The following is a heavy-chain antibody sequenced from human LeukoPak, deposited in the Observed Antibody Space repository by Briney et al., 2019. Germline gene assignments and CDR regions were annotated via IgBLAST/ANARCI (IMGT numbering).Heavy chain of an antibody. D-gene: IGHD2-21*01. Sequence: GGSLRLSCAASGFTFSSYAMSWVRQAPGKGLEWVSSISSSSSYIYYADSVKGRFTISRDNAKNSLYLQMNSLRAEDTAVYYCARDLRRWGGEERDDYWGQGALVTVSS. CDR2: ISSSSSYI. CDR3: ARDLRRWGGEERDDY. CDR1: GFTFSSYA. J-gene: IGHJ4*02. V-gene: IGHV3-21*01.